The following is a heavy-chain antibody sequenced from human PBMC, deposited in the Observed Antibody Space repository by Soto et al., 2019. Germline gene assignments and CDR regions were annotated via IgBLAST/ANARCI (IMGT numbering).Heavy chain of an antibody. Sequence: PGGSLRLSCAASGFTFSSYGMHWVRQAPGKGLEWVAVISYDGSNKYYADSVKGRFTISRDNSKNTLYLQMNSLRAEDTAVYYCAKDVLKELWSFDYWGQGTLVTVSS. J-gene: IGHJ4*02. CDR1: GFTFSSYG. CDR3: AKDVLKELWSFDY. V-gene: IGHV3-30*18. CDR2: ISYDGSNK. D-gene: IGHD5-18*01.